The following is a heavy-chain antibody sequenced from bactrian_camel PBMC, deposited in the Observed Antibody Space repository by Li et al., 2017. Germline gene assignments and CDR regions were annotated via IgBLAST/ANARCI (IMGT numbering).Heavy chain of an antibody. CDR1: GDPYSSNC. CDR3: AGASDGEACTYPFRERDFLY. CDR2: MYTGFGGGNI. Sequence: VQLVESGGASVQAGKSLRLSCKITGDPYSSNCIAWFRQPPGKEREGVAAMYTGFGGGNIYYVRSVQGRFTISRDKAKKMVYLQMNDLTPADTAMYFCAGASDGEACTYPFRERDFLYWGQGTQVTVS. J-gene: IGHJ4*01. V-gene: IGHV3S31*01. D-gene: IGHD1*01.